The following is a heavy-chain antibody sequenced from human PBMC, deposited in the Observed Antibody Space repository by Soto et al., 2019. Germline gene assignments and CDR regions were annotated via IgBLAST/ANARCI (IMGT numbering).Heavy chain of an antibody. D-gene: IGHD2-2*01. V-gene: IGHV3-48*01. CDR3: ARCSNAYYYYMDV. CDR1: GFTFSSYS. Sequence: PGGSLRLSCAASGFTFSSYSMNWVRQAPGKGLEWVSYISSSSSTIYYADSVKGRFTISRDNAKNSLYLQMNSLRAEDTAVYYCARCSNAYYYYMDVWGKGTTVTVSS. J-gene: IGHJ6*03. CDR2: ISSSSSTI.